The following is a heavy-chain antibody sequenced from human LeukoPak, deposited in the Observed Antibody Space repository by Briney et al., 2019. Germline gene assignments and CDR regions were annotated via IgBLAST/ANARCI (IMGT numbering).Heavy chain of an antibody. J-gene: IGHJ2*01. CDR3: ARHITGWYFDL. Sequence: GGSLRLSCAASGFTVSSNYMSWVRQAPGKGLEWVSVIYSGGSTNYANSVKGRFTISKDNSKNTLYLQMSSLRAEDTAVYYCARHITGWYFDLWGRGTLVTVSS. V-gene: IGHV3-53*01. CDR2: IYSGGST. CDR1: GFTVSSNY. D-gene: IGHD3-3*01.